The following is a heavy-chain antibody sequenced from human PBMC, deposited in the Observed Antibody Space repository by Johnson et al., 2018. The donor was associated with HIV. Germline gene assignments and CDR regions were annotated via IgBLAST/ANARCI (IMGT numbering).Heavy chain of an antibody. V-gene: IGHV3-9*01. CDR1: GFTVSSNY. CDR3: ARALTTDAFDI. Sequence: VQLVESGGGLVQPGGSLRLSCTASGFTVSSNYMSWVRQAPGKGLEWVSGISWNSGSIGYADSVKGRFTISRDNAKNSLYLQMNSLRAEDTAVYYCARALTTDAFDIWGQGTMVTVSS. D-gene: IGHD4-17*01. J-gene: IGHJ3*02. CDR2: ISWNSGSI.